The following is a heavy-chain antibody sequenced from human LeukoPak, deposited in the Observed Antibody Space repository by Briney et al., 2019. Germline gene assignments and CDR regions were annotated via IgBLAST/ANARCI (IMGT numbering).Heavy chain of an antibody. CDR1: EFTFITYW. D-gene: IGHD3-22*01. CDR3: ASRGGGYYDSSGYSY. Sequence: GGPLRLSCAASEFTFITYWMSWVRQAPGKGLEWVANIKQDGSEKYYVDSVKGRFTISRDNAKNSLYLQMNSLRAEDTAVYYCASRGGGYYDSSGYSYWGQGTLVTVSS. J-gene: IGHJ4*02. CDR2: IKQDGSEK. V-gene: IGHV3-7*01.